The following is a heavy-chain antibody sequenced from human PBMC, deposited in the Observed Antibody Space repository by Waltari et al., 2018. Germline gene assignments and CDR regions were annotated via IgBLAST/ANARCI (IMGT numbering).Heavy chain of an antibody. Sequence: QVQLQESGPGRVKPSENLSLTCTVPGDAMSNYYWNWLRQPAERGLEWIGRIQTSGSTNYNPSLKSRVTMSIDTSKNQFSLKLTSVTAADTAVYYCARGGYSSGWPTFDYWGQGTLVTVFS. V-gene: IGHV4-4*07. CDR2: IQTSGST. CDR3: ARGGYSSGWPTFDY. J-gene: IGHJ4*02. D-gene: IGHD6-19*01. CDR1: GDAMSNYY.